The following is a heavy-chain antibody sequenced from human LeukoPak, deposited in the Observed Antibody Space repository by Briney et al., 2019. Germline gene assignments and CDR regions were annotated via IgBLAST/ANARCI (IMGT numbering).Heavy chain of an antibody. J-gene: IGHJ1*01. D-gene: IGHD3-22*01. CDR2: INHSGST. CDR3: ARGNSYYDSSDYFPWESFQH. CDR1: GGSFSGHY. V-gene: IGHV4-34*01. Sequence: SETLSLTCAVYGGSFSGHYWSWIRQPPGKGLEWIGEINHSGSTNYNPSLKSRVTISVDTSKNQFSLKLSSVTAADTAVYYCARGNSYYDSSDYFPWESFQHWGQGTLVTVSS.